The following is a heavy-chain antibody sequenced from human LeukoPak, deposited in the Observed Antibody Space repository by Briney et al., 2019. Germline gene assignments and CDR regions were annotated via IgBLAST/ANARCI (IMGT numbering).Heavy chain of an antibody. J-gene: IGHJ6*02. V-gene: IGHV3-74*01. CDR2: INTGGSNT. D-gene: IGHD3-10*01. Sequence: GGSLRLSCAASGFTFSSFWTLWARQVPGKGLVWVSRINTGGSNTTYADSVKGRFTISRDNSKNTQYMQMSSLSAEDTAIYYCAQDLGSYGSAPSCMDVWGRGTAVTVSS. CDR3: AQDLGSYGSAPSCMDV. CDR1: GFTFSSFW.